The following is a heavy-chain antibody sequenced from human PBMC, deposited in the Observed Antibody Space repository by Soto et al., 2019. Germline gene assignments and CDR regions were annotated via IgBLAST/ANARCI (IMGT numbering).Heavy chain of an antibody. CDR1: GFTFSDYT. V-gene: IGHV3-30*04. Sequence: PGGSLRLSCAASGFTFSDYTMHWVRQSPGKGLEWVAVISYDGSDRYYADSVKGRFTISRDNSKNTVYLQMNSLRGADTAVYYCARPRGVAECFQDWGQGTLVTVSS. D-gene: IGHD3-10*01. CDR3: ARPRGVAECFQD. CDR2: ISYDGSDR. J-gene: IGHJ1*01.